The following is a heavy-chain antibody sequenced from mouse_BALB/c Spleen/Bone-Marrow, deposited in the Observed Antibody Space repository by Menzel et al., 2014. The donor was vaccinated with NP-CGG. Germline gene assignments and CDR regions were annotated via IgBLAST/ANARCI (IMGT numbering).Heavy chain of an antibody. CDR1: GYTFTSYW. V-gene: IGHV1-7*01. J-gene: IGHJ1*01. D-gene: IGHD2-14*01. CDR2: INPSTGYT. Sequence: ESGAELAKPGASVKMSCKASGYTFTSYWMHWVKQRPGQGLEWIGYINPSTGYTEYNQKFKDKATLTADKSSSTAYMQLSSLTSEDSAVYYCASRYDWYFDVWGAGTTVTVSS. CDR3: ASRYDWYFDV.